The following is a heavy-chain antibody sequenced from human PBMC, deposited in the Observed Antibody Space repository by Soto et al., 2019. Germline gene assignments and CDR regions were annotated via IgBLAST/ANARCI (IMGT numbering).Heavy chain of an antibody. CDR2: ISHTGRT. J-gene: IGHJ4*02. CDR1: PGSMRTYY. D-gene: IGHD4-17*01. Sequence: SETLSLTCSVSPGSMRTYYWTGIRQSPGKGLEWIGQISHTGRTKYNPSLESRVTISVDTSRKQFSLKLSSVTAADTALYYCARDDTTGLFDFWGQGTLVTVSS. CDR3: ARDDTTGLFDF. V-gene: IGHV4-59*01.